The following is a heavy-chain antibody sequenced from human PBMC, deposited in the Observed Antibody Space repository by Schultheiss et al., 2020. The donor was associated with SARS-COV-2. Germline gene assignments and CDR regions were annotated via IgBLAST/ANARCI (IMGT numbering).Heavy chain of an antibody. Sequence: SQTLSLTCAVYGGSFSGYYWSWIRQPPGKGLEWIGEINHSGSTNYNPSLKSRVTILVDTSKNQFSLKLSSVTAADTAVYYCARDVPPVPKDPPLANEAARRGGGLDYWGQGTLVTVSS. D-gene: IGHD6-6*01. V-gene: IGHV4-34*01. CDR2: INHSGST. J-gene: IGHJ4*02. CDR1: GGSFSGYY. CDR3: ARDVPPVPKDPPLANEAARRGGGLDY.